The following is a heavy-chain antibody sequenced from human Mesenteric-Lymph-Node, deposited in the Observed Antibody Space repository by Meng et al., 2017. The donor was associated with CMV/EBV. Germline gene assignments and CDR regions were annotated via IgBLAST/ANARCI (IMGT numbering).Heavy chain of an antibody. J-gene: IGHJ4*02. D-gene: IGHD3-3*01. Sequence: ASLPVSCKASGYTFTGYYMHWVRQAPGQGLEWMGWINPNSGGTNYAQKFQGRVTMTRDTSISTAYMELSRLRSDDTAVYYCARGSLRFWEGGGAKVKNWGQGTLVTVSS. CDR3: ARGSLRFWEGGGAKVKN. CDR2: INPNSGGT. CDR1: GYTFTGYY. V-gene: IGHV1-2*02.